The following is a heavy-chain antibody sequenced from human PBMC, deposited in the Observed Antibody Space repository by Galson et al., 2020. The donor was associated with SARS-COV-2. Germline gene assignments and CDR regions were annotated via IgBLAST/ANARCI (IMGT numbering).Heavy chain of an antibody. CDR2: IFHRGST. Sequence: ASETLSLTCGVSGGSISSLHWWTWVRQTPGKELEWIGEIFHRGSTNYNPSPRGRVTISLDKSKNQFSLKLNSVTAADTAVYYCARGRVEINMIVVVFTAAAYYFDSWGQGTRVTVFS. D-gene: IGHD3-22*01. CDR1: GGSISSLHW. CDR3: ARGRVEINMIVVVFTAAAYYFDS. J-gene: IGHJ4*02. V-gene: IGHV4-4*02.